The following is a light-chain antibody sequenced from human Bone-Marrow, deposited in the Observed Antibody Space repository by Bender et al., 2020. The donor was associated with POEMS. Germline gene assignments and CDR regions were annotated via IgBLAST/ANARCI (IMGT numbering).Light chain of an antibody. V-gene: IGLV2-23*01. Sequence: QSALTQPPSVSGSPGQSVTLSCTGTSSDVGRYNRVCWYQQSPGTAPKLMIYEGSERPSGVSSRFSGSKSGNTASLTISGLQAEDEADYYCCSYADSNTWVFGGGTKLTVL. CDR1: SSDVGRYNR. CDR3: CSYADSNTWV. J-gene: IGLJ3*02. CDR2: EGS.